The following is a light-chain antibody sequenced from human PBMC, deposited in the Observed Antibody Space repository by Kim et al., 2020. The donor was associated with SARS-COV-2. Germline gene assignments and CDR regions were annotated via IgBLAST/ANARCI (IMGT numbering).Light chain of an antibody. Sequence: EIVLTQSPVTLSVSPGDRATLSCRASQSVASNLAWYQQKPGQAPRLLIHDASTRATGLPARFSGSGSGTEFTLTISSLQSEDFAVYYCQQFNNWPPITVGRGTRLEIK. CDR1: QSVASN. J-gene: IGKJ5*01. CDR2: DAS. V-gene: IGKV3-15*01. CDR3: QQFNNWPPIT.